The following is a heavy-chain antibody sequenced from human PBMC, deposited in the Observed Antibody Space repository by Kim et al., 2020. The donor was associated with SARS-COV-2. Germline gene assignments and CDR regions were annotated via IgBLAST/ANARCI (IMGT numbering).Heavy chain of an antibody. CDR3: ATGGIEAIYYMDV. Sequence: IYEQKFKSRVTMTEDTSTDTAYMELSSVRSEDTAVYDCATGGIEAIYYMDVWGKGTTVTVSS. V-gene: IGHV1-24*01. D-gene: IGHD6-13*01. J-gene: IGHJ6*03.